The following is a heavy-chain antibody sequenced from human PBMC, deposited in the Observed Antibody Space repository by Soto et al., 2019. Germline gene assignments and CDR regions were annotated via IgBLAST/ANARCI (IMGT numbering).Heavy chain of an antibody. V-gene: IGHV5-10-1*01. Sequence: XESLKISWKCSGYTFTSYWISLVLQMPGKGLEWMGRIDPSDSYTNYSPSFQGHVTISADKSIGTAYLQWSSLKASDTAMYYCARPKGSSSSEGFDSWGQGTLVTV. CDR2: IDPSDSYT. D-gene: IGHD6-6*01. J-gene: IGHJ4*02. CDR1: GYTFTSYW. CDR3: ARPKGSSSSEGFDS.